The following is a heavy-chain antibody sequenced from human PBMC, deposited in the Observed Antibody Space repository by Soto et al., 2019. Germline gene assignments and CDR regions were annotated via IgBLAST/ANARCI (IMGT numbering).Heavy chain of an antibody. J-gene: IGHJ4*02. Sequence: QVQLQESGPGLVKPSETLSLTCTVSSCSISSYYWSWIRQPPGKGLEWIGYIYSSGGTNYNPSLKRRVPMSLDTSKNQFSLKLNSVTAADTAVYYCARDKLGAYYDYWGQGTLVTVSS. D-gene: IGHD3-16*01. CDR1: SCSISSYY. CDR3: ARDKLGAYYDY. CDR2: IYSSGGT. V-gene: IGHV4-59*01.